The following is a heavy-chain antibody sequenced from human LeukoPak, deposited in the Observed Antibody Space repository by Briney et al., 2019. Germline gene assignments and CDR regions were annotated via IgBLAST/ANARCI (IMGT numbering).Heavy chain of an antibody. V-gene: IGHV3-66*01. CDR2: IYSGGST. D-gene: IGHD3-22*01. CDR1: GFTVSSNY. Sequence: PGGSLRLSCAASGFTVSSNYMSWVRQAPGKGLEWVSVIYSGGSTYYADSVKGRFTIPRDNSKNTLYLQMNSLRAEDTAVYYCARDAGDSSGYYHFDYWGQGTLVTVSS. CDR3: ARDAGDSSGYYHFDY. J-gene: IGHJ4*02.